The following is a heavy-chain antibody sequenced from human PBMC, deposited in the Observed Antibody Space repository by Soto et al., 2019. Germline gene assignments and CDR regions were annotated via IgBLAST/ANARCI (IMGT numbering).Heavy chain of an antibody. CDR3: ARANNDILTGYYLDAFDI. Sequence: ASVKVSCKASGYTFTSYAMHWVRQAPGQRLEWMGWINAGNGNTKYSQKFQGRVTITRDTSASTAYMELSSLRSEDTAVYYCARANNDILTGYYLDAFDIWGQGTMVTVSS. V-gene: IGHV1-3*01. CDR2: INAGNGNT. CDR1: GYTFTSYA. J-gene: IGHJ3*02. D-gene: IGHD3-9*01.